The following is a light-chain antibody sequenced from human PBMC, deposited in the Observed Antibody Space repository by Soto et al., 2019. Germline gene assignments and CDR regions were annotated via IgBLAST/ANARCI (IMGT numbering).Light chain of an antibody. V-gene: IGKV3-15*01. CDR1: QSIRSN. Sequence: EIVMPQSPATLSVSPGERATLSCRASQSIRSNLAWYQQKPGQPPRLLIYGASTRATGIPARFSGSGSGTEFTLTISSLQSEDFAVYYCQQHDNGWAFGQGTKVDIK. CDR2: GAS. J-gene: IGKJ1*01. CDR3: QQHDNGWA.